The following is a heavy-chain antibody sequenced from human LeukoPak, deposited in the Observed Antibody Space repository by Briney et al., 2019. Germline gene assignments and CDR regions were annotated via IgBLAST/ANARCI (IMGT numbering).Heavy chain of an antibody. CDR1: GFTFSSYS. D-gene: IGHD1-14*01. CDR3: AGGPEPSRYFQH. V-gene: IGHV3-21*01. CDR2: ISSSSSYI. Sequence: PGGSLRLSCAASGFTFSSYSMNWVRQAPGKGREWVSSISSSSSYIYYADSVKGRFTISRDNAKNSLYLQMNSLRAEDTAVYYCAGGPEPSRYFQHWGQGTLVTVSS. J-gene: IGHJ1*01.